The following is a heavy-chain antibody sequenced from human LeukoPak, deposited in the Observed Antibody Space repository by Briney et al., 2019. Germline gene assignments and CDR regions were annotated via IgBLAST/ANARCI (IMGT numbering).Heavy chain of an antibody. CDR1: GFTFSSYA. CDR2: ISYDGSNK. D-gene: IGHD3-10*01. Sequence: GRSLRLSCAASGFTFSSYAMHWVRQAPGKGLEWVAVISYDGSNKYYADSVKGRFIISRDNSKNTLYLQMNSLRAEDTAVYYCARAPPGIYGSGSYYYWGQGTLVTVSS. J-gene: IGHJ4*02. V-gene: IGHV3-30-3*01. CDR3: ARAPPGIYGSGSYYY.